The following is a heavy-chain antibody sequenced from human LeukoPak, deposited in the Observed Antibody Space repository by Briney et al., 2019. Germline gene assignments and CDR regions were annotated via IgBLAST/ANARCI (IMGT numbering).Heavy chain of an antibody. CDR1: GYTFTSYY. CDR3: ARDLVRVVTKRDYYYGMDV. D-gene: IGHD3-3*01. V-gene: IGHV1-46*01. CDR2: INPSGGST. Sequence: ASVKVSCKASGYTFTSYYMHWVRQAPGQGLEWMGIINPSGGSTSYAQKFQGRVTMTRDTSTSTVYMELSSLRSEDTAVYYCARDLVRVVTKRDYYYGMDVWGQGTTVTVSS. J-gene: IGHJ6*02.